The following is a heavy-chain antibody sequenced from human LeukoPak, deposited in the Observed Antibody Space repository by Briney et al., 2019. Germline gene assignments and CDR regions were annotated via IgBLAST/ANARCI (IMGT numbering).Heavy chain of an antibody. Sequence: SVKVSCKASGGTFISYAISWVRQAPGQGLEWMGGIIPIFGTANYAQKFQGRVTITADESTSTGYMELSSLRSEDTAVYYCARKRRYCSRTSCAGAFDIWGQGTMVTVSS. CDR1: GGTFISYA. J-gene: IGHJ3*02. D-gene: IGHD2-2*01. V-gene: IGHV1-69*01. CDR3: ARKRRYCSRTSCAGAFDI. CDR2: IIPIFGTA.